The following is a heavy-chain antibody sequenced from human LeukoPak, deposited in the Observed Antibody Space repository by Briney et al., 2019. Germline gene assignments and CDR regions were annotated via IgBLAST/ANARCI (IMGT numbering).Heavy chain of an antibody. Sequence: SETLSLTCTVSGGSISSNNYYWGWIRQPPGKGLEWIGNIYYSGSTYHNPSLKSRVTISVDTSKNQFSLKLSSVTAADTAVYYCARQDVVATPFGYWGQGTLVTVSS. CDR3: ARQDVVATPFGY. D-gene: IGHD5-12*01. V-gene: IGHV4-39*01. CDR2: IYYSGST. CDR1: GGSISSNNYY. J-gene: IGHJ4*02.